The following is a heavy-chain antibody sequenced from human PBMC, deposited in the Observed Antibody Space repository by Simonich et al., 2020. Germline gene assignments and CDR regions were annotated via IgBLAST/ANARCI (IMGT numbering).Heavy chain of an antibody. V-gene: IGHV1-2*02. CDR3: ARDPVVPAAIRNAFDI. CDR2: INPNTGGK. Sequence: QVQLVQSGAEVKKPGASVKVSCKASGYTFTGYYMHWVRQAPGQGLEWRGWINPNTGGKNYAKKVQGRVTMTRDTSISTAYMELSRLRSDDTAVYYCARDPVVPAAIRNAFDIWGQGTMVTVSS. CDR1: GYTFTGYY. D-gene: IGHD2-2*01. J-gene: IGHJ3*02.